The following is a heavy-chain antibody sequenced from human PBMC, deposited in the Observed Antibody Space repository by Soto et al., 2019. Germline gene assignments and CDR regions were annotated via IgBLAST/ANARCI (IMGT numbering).Heavy chain of an antibody. CDR2: INPSGGST. J-gene: IGHJ4*02. V-gene: IGHV1-46*03. CDR1: GYTFTSYY. D-gene: IGHD2-8*01. CDR3: ARERPDCTNGVCYFSSFSPMDY. Sequence: ASVKVSCKASGYTFTSYYMHWVRQAPGQGLEWMGIINPSGGSTSYAQKFQGRVTMTRDTSTSTVYMELSSLRSEDTAVYYCARERPDCTNGVCYFSSFSPMDYWGQGTLVTVSS.